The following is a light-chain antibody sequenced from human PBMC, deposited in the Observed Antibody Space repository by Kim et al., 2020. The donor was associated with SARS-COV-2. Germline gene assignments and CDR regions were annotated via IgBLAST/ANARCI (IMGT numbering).Light chain of an antibody. J-gene: IGLJ2*01. CDR1: SGDVGGYNY. CDR3: CSYAGSYTVV. Sequence: QPFPISCTATSGDVGGYNYVSGYHRHPGKAPKLLIYDVSKRPSGVPDRCSGSKSGNTASLTISGLQAEDEADYYCCSYAGSYTVVFGGGTQLTVL. CDR2: DVS. V-gene: IGLV2-11*01.